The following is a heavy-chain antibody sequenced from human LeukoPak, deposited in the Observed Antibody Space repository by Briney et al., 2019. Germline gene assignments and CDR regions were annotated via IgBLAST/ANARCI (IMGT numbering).Heavy chain of an antibody. CDR3: ARGLGARWRGNWFDP. V-gene: IGHV4-59*12. J-gene: IGHJ5*02. CDR2: IYYSGST. D-gene: IGHD3-10*01. CDR1: GGSISSYY. Sequence: SETLSLTCTVSGGSISSYYWSWIRQPPGKGLEWIGYIYYSGSTNYNPSLKSRVTISVDTSKNQFSLKLSSVTAADTAVYYCARGLGARWRGNWFDPWGQGTLVTVSS.